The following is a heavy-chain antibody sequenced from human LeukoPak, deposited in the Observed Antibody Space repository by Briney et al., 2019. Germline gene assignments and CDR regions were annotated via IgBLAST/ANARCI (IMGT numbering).Heavy chain of an antibody. J-gene: IGHJ6*02. V-gene: IGHV1-18*01. CDR1: GYTFTSYG. CDR3: ARGPHAYGDYYYYYGMDV. D-gene: IGHD4-17*01. CDR2: ISAYNGNT. Sequence: ASVKVSCKASGYTFTSYGISWVRQAPGQGLEWMGWISAYNGNTDYAQKLQGRVTMTTDTSTRTAYMELRSMRSDDTTVYYCARGPHAYGDYYYYYGMDVWGQGTTVTVSS.